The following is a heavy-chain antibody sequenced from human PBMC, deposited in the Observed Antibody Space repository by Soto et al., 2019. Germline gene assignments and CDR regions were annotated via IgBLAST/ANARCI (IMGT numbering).Heavy chain of an antibody. D-gene: IGHD3-22*01. CDR3: VRDYDSSGSYSGH. Sequence: GGSLRLSCAASGFTFSSYWMHWVRQSPGKGLVWVSQIDSDGRSTTYADTVKGRFTVSRDNAKNKLFLQMNSLRAEDTAVYYCVRDYDSSGSYSGHWGQGTLVTVSS. V-gene: IGHV3-74*03. J-gene: IGHJ4*02. CDR2: IDSDGRST. CDR1: GFTFSSYW.